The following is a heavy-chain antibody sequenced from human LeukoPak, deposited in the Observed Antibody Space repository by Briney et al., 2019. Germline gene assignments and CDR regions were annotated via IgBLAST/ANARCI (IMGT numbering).Heavy chain of an antibody. D-gene: IGHD6-13*01. V-gene: IGHV1-69*13. J-gene: IGHJ6*02. CDR3: ARTRTGYSSSHTPTTYYYYYGMDV. CDR2: IIPIFGTA. CDR1: GGTFSSYA. Sequence: ASVKVSCKASGGTFSSYAISWVRQVPGQGLEWMGGIIPIFGTANYAQKFQGRVTITADESTSTAYMELSSLRPEDTAVYYCARTRTGYSSSHTPTTYYYYYGMDVWGQGTTVTVSS.